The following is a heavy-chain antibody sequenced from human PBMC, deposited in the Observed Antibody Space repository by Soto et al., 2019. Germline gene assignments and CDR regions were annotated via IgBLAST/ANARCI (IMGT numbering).Heavy chain of an antibody. CDR3: ARDLQPKAPRPLPGWFDP. D-gene: IGHD6-6*01. V-gene: IGHV3-30*03. Sequence: GGSLRLSCAASGFTFSNYGMHWVRQAPGEGLDWVAVISYGGSNKYYADSVKGRFTISRDNSKNTLYLQMNSLRSEDTAVYYCARDLQPKAPRPLPGWFDPWGQGNLVTVSS. CDR2: ISYGGSNK. J-gene: IGHJ5*02. CDR1: GFTFSNYG.